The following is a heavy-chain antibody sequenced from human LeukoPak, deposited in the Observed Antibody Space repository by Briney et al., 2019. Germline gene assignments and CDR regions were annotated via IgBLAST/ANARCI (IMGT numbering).Heavy chain of an antibody. Sequence: GGSLRLSCAASGFAFSTYSMIWVRQAPGKGLEWVSYISPGSSTIYYADFAKGRFTISRDDGEKSLYLQMNPLRAEDTAVYYCARQIRFGGVIVITYYFDYWGQGTLVTVSS. CDR1: GFAFSTYS. V-gene: IGHV3-48*01. J-gene: IGHJ4*02. CDR3: ARQIRFGGVIVITYYFDY. D-gene: IGHD3-16*02. CDR2: ISPGSSTI.